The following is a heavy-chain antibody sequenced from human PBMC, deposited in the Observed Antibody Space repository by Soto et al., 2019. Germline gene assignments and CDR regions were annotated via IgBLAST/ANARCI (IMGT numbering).Heavy chain of an antibody. CDR1: GFTFSSYA. CDR2: ISGSGGST. J-gene: IGHJ5*02. V-gene: IGHV3-23*01. Sequence: EVQLLESGGGLVQPGGSLRLSCAASGFTFSSYAMSWVRQAPGKGLEWVSAISGSGGSTYYADSVKGRFTISRDNSKNTLYLQMNSLRAEDTAVYYCAKAVDTAMVIRPWFDPWGQGTLVTVSS. D-gene: IGHD5-18*01. CDR3: AKAVDTAMVIRPWFDP.